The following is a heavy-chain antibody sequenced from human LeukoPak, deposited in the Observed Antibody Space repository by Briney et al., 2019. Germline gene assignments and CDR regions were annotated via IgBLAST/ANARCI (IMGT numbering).Heavy chain of an antibody. J-gene: IGHJ4*02. V-gene: IGHV3-33*01. CDR3: ARGAGDLEDTSIFDY. CDR1: GFTFSSYG. D-gene: IGHD2-21*02. CDR2: IWYDGSNK. Sequence: SCKASGFTFSSYGMHWVRQAPGKGLEWVAVIWYDGSNKYYADSVKGRFTISRDNSKNTLYLQMNSLRAEDTAVYYCARGAGDLEDTSIFDYWGQGTLVTVSS.